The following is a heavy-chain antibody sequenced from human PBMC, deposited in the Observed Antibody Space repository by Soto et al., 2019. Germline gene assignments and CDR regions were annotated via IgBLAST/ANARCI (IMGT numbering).Heavy chain of an antibody. J-gene: IGHJ6*02. CDR1: GDSVSSNGAA. CDR2: TYYKSKWNN. Sequence: SQALSLPCAISGDSVSSNGAAWSLVRQSPSRGLEWLGRTYYKSKWNNDYALSVKSRITINPDTSKNQLSLHLHSVTPEDTAVYYCTGITWFRGMDVWGQGTPVTVSS. D-gene: IGHD3-10*01. CDR3: TGITWFRGMDV. V-gene: IGHV6-1*01.